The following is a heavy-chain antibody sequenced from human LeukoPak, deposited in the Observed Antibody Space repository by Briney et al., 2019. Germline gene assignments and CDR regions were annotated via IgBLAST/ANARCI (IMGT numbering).Heavy chain of an antibody. V-gene: IGHV1-2*02. J-gene: IGHJ4*02. CDR3: ARAMGATPLPYGGSGYYFDY. CDR2: INPNSGGT. D-gene: IGHD1-26*01. Sequence: ASVKVSCKASGYTFTGYYMHWVRQAPGQGLEWMGWINPNSGGTNYAQKFQGRVTMTRDTSISTAYMELSRLRSDDTAVYYCARAMGATPLPYGGSGYYFDYWGQGTLVTVSS. CDR1: GYTFTGYY.